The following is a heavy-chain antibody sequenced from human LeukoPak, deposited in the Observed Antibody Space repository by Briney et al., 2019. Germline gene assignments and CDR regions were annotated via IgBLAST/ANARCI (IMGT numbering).Heavy chain of an antibody. V-gene: IGHV1-46*01. Sequence: GASVKVFCKASGYTFTSYYMHWVRQAPGQGLVWMGIINPSGGSTSYAQKFQGRVTMTRDTSTSTVYMELSSLRSEDTAVYYCARVMQQLDYFDYWGQGTLVTVSS. J-gene: IGHJ4*02. CDR2: INPSGGST. CDR3: ARVMQQLDYFDY. D-gene: IGHD6-13*01. CDR1: GYTFTSYY.